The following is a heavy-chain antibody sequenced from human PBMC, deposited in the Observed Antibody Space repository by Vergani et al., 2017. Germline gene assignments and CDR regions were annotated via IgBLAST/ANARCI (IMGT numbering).Heavy chain of an antibody. V-gene: IGHV4-39*01. CDR2: IYYSGST. J-gene: IGHJ6*02. D-gene: IGHD2-21*02. CDR1: GGSISSSRYY. CDR3: ARQYCGGDCYRPDYYYYGMDV. Sequence: QLQLQESGPGLVKPSETLSLTCTVSGGSISSSRYYWGWIRQPPGKGLEWIGTIYYSGSTYYNPSLKSRVTISVDTSKNQFSLKLSSVTAADTAVYYCARQYCGGDCYRPDYYYYGMDVWGQGTTVTVSS.